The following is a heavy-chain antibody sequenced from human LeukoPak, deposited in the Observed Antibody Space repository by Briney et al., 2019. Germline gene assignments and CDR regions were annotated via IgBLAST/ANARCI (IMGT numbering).Heavy chain of an antibody. CDR2: IYSGGST. CDR3: AREDVRVRGVIINVGWFDP. D-gene: IGHD3-10*01. V-gene: IGHV3-53*01. J-gene: IGHJ5*02. Sequence: LGGSLRLSCAASGFTFSSYTMNWVRQAPGKGLEWVSVIYSGGSTYYADSVKGRFTISRDNSKNTLYLQMNSLRAEDTAVYYCAREDVRVRGVIINVGWFDPWGQGTLVTVSS. CDR1: GFTFSSYT.